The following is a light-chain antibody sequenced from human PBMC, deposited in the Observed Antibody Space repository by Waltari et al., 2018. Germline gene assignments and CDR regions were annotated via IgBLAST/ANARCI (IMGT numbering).Light chain of an antibody. CDR2: GNT. CDR1: SSNFGANYH. CDR3: QSFDSSLSASV. Sequence: QSVLTQPPSMSGAPGQKVTIPCTGGSSNFGANYHPHRYQQFPGTAPKLLIFGNTNRPSGVPGRFSGSRSGTSASLAITGLQSEDEAVYYCQSFDSSLSASVFGGGTKLTVL. V-gene: IGLV1-40*01. J-gene: IGLJ3*02.